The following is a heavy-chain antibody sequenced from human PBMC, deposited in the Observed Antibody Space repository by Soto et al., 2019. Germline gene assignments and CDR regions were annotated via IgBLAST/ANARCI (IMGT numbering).Heavy chain of an antibody. Sequence: SQTLSLTCVISGDSVSSNSAAWNWIRQSPSRGLEWLGRTYFRAKWFNDYAVSVKGRISINPDTSKNQISLQLKSVTPDDTAVYYCGRDDLAVGYGMDVCGQGTTVTVSS. CDR1: GDSVSSNSAA. V-gene: IGHV6-1*01. J-gene: IGHJ6*02. CDR3: GRDDLAVGYGMDV. CDR2: TYFRAKWFN. D-gene: IGHD1-26*01.